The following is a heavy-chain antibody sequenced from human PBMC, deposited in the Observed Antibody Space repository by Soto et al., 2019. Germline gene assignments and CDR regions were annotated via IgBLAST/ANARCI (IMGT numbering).Heavy chain of an antibody. CDR3: ARHGYYDSSGYYIYYFDY. Sequence: GESLKISCKGSGYSFTSYWIGWVRQMPGKGLEWMGIIYPGDSDTRYSPSFQGQVTISADKSISTAYLQRSSLKASDTAMYYCARHGYYDSSGYYIYYFDYWGQGTLVTVSS. CDR1: GYSFTSYW. V-gene: IGHV5-51*01. CDR2: IYPGDSDT. J-gene: IGHJ4*02. D-gene: IGHD3-22*01.